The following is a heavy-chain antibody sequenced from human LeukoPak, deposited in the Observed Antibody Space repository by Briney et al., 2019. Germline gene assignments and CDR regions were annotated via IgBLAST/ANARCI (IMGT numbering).Heavy chain of an antibody. J-gene: IGHJ3*02. D-gene: IGHD1-14*01. V-gene: IGHV3-23*01. CDR3: AKVPDRNAFDI. Sequence: GGSLRLSCAASGFTFNSYAMSWVRQAPGKGLEWVSGISGSGGDTYYADSVKGRFTISRDNSKNTLYLQMNSLRAEDTAVYYCAKVPDRNAFDIWGQGTMATVSS. CDR2: ISGSGGDT. CDR1: GFTFNSYA.